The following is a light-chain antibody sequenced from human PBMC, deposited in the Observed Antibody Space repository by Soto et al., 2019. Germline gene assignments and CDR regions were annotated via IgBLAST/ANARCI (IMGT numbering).Light chain of an antibody. V-gene: IGKV3-15*01. J-gene: IGKJ4*01. CDR3: QQYGSSPPLT. CDR2: GTS. CDR1: QSFSSN. Sequence: ELVMTQSPATLSVSPGERATLSCRASQSFSSNVAWYQQKPGQAPRLLIYGTSTRVTGIPARFSGSGSGTEFTLTISRLEPEDFAVYYCQQYGSSPPLTFGGGTKVDIK.